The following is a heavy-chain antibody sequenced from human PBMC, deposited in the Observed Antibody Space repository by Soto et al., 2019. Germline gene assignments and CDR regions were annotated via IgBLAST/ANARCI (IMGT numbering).Heavy chain of an antibody. CDR1: GFTFSSYS. CDR3: ARTAGYDYVWGSYRYTVGSGERYGMDV. D-gene: IGHD3-16*02. Sequence: EVQLVESGGGLVKPGGSLRLSCAASGFTFSSYSMNWVRQAPGKGLEWVSSISSSSSYIYYADSVKGRFTISRDNAKNSLYLQMNSLRAEDTAVYYCARTAGYDYVWGSYRYTVGSGERYGMDVWGQGTTVTVSS. J-gene: IGHJ6*02. CDR2: ISSSSSYI. V-gene: IGHV3-21*01.